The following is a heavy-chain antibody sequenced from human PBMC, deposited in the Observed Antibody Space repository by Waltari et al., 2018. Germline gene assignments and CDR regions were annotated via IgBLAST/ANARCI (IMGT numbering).Heavy chain of an antibody. Sequence: QVQLVQSGAEVKKPGASVKVSCKASGYTFTGYSMHGVRQAPGQGLEWMGWINPNSGGTNYAQKFQGRVTMTRDTSISTAYMELSRLRSDDTAVYYCASRLGIPYYYYYGMDVWGQGTTVTVSS. CDR3: ASRLGIPYYYYYGMDV. CDR1: GYTFTGYS. D-gene: IGHD7-27*01. J-gene: IGHJ6*02. CDR2: INPNSGGT. V-gene: IGHV1-2*02.